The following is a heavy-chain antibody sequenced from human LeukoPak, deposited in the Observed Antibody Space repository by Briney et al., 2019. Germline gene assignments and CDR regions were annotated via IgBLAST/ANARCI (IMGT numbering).Heavy chain of an antibody. D-gene: IGHD6-25*01. CDR1: GYTFNTYG. J-gene: IGHJ4*02. Sequence: ASVKVSCKASGYTFNTYGISWVRQAPGQGLEWMGWISTYNGATNYVQSLQGRVTLTTDTSTSTAYMELMSLRSDDTAVYYCLRDAQRPRLTPDYWGQGTLVTVSS. V-gene: IGHV1-18*01. CDR3: LRDAQRPRLTPDY. CDR2: ISTYNGAT.